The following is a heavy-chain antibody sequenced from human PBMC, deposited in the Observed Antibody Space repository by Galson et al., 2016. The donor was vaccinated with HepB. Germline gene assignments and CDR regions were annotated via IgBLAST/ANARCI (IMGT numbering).Heavy chain of an antibody. D-gene: IGHD2-15*01. CDR2: INPNGGRP. Sequence: SVKVSCKASGYTFTSFYLHWVRQAPGQGLEWMGVINPNGGRPSYAQKFQGRVAMTGDESTRTVYMELSSLRSEDTAVYYCARMKDSGGYSGLGAFDMWGQGTMVTVSS. V-gene: IGHV1-46*01. CDR3: ARMKDSGGYSGLGAFDM. CDR1: GYTFTSFY. J-gene: IGHJ3*02.